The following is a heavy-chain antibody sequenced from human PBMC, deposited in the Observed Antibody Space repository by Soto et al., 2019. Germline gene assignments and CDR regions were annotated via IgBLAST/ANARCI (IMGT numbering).Heavy chain of an antibody. J-gene: IGHJ2*01. Sequence: SETLSLTCTVSGGSISSYYWSWIRQPPGKGLEWIGYIYYSGSTNYNPSLKSRVTISVDTSKNQFSLKLSSVTAADTAVYYCARRFRMVYGGPQTNDWYFDLWGRGTLVTVSS. V-gene: IGHV4-59*08. CDR1: GGSISSYY. D-gene: IGHD2-8*01. CDR3: ARRFRMVYGGPQTNDWYFDL. CDR2: IYYSGST.